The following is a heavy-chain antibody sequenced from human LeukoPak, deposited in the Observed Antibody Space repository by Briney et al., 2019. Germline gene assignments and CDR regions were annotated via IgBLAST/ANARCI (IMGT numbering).Heavy chain of an antibody. D-gene: IGHD4-11*01. CDR3: ARVHTVTNHDY. CDR2: INHSGST. V-gene: IGHV4-34*01. CDR1: GGSFSGYY. Sequence: PSETLSLTCAVYGGSFSGYYWSWIRQPPGKGLEWIGEINHSGSTNYNPSLKSRVTISVDTSKNQFSLKLSSVTAADTAVYYCARVHTVTNHDYWGQGTLVTVSS. J-gene: IGHJ4*02.